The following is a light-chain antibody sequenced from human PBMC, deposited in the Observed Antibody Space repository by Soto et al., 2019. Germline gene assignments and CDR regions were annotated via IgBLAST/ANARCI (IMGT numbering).Light chain of an antibody. CDR2: DAS. CDR3: QQYKA. V-gene: IGKV1-5*01. CDR1: QSLSSY. J-gene: IGKJ1*01. Sequence: DIQMTPSPSTLSASVGDNITITCRASQSLSSYLAWYQQKPGRAPKLLIFDASSLERGVPSRFSGSGSGTEFRLTISSLQPDDFATYYCQQYKAFGQGTKVEIK.